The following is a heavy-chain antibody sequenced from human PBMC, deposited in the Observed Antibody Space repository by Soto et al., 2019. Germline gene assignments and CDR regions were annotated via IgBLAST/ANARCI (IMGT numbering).Heavy chain of an antibody. D-gene: IGHD4-17*01. Sequence: SETLSLTCSVSGASITSHYWSWIRQSAGEGLQWIGRVYARGATNYNPSLKSRVTISGDTSKNQFSLKLTSVTAADTAVYYCARSPGDDFFYYGMDVWGHGTTVTVSS. CDR2: VYARGAT. J-gene: IGHJ6*02. CDR3: ARSPGDDFFYYGMDV. V-gene: IGHV4-59*10. CDR1: GASITSHY.